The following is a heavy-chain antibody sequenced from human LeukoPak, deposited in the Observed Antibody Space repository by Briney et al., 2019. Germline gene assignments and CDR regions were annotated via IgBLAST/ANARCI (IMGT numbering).Heavy chain of an antibody. V-gene: IGHV4-39*01. CDR1: GGSISSSSYY. CDR3: ARRAGTGYSSDY. Sequence: SETLSLTCTVSGGSISSSSYYWGWIRQPPGKGLGWIGSIYYSGSTYYNPSLKSRVTISVDTSKNQFSLKLSSVTAADTAVYYCARRAGTGYSSDYWGQGTLVTVSS. D-gene: IGHD6-13*01. J-gene: IGHJ4*02. CDR2: IYYSGST.